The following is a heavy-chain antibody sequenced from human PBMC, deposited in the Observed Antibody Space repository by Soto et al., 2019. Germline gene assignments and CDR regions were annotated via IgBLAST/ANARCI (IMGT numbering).Heavy chain of an antibody. V-gene: IGHV4-30-2*01. D-gene: IGHD2-2*01. CDR3: ARVVLVPDGAYYYYYGMDG. CDR2: IYHSGST. J-gene: IGHJ6*02. CDR1: GGSISSGGYS. Sequence: QLQLQESGSGLVKPSQTLSLTCAVSGGSISSGGYSWSWIRQPPGKGLEWIGYIYHSGSTYYNPSLKSRVTISVDRSQNQFSLKLSSVTAADTAVYYCARVVLVPDGAYYYYYGMDGWGQGTTVTVSS.